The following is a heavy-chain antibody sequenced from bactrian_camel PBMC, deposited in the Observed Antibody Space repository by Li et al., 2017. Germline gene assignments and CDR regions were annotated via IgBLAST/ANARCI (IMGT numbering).Heavy chain of an antibody. J-gene: IGHJ4*01. D-gene: IGHD3*01. CDR2: ILSTGET. Sequence: HVQLVESGGGLVQPGGSLKLTCAVSGYTYNAYCMAWFRDAPGKDREVFASILSTGETTYADSVKGRFTISQDKAKNTMYLQMTSLRPEDTAVYYCATDPTAPPPCAVLPATRWLSGARAPRSPSP. CDR3: ATDPTAPPPCAVLPATRWLS. V-gene: IGHV3S53*01. CDR1: GYTYNAYC.